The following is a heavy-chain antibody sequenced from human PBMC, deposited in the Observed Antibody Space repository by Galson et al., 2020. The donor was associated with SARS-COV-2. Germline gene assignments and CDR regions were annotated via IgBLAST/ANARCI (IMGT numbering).Heavy chain of an antibody. V-gene: IGHV3-74*01. J-gene: IGHJ4*02. CDR1: GFTFSSYW. D-gene: IGHD2-21*01. CDR2: IYSEGSST. CDR3: ARVDMGNDCFDY. Sequence: GGYLRLSCAASGFTFSSYWMHWVRQAPGKGLVWVSRIYSEGSSTSYADSVKGRFTISGDNAKNTLYLQMNSLRAEDTAVYYCARVDMGNDCFDYWGQGTLVTVSS.